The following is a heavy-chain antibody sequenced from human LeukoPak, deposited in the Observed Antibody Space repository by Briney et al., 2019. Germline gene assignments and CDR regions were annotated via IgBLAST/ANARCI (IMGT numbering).Heavy chain of an antibody. Sequence: ASVKVSCKASGYTFTGYYMHWVRQAPGQGLEWMGWINPNSGGTNYAQKLQGRVTMTTDTSTSTAYMELRSLRSDDTAVYYCARWAYYDILTGYYCPDYWGQGTLVTVSS. CDR2: INPNSGGT. D-gene: IGHD3-9*01. V-gene: IGHV1-2*02. J-gene: IGHJ4*02. CDR3: ARWAYYDILTGYYCPDY. CDR1: GYTFTGYY.